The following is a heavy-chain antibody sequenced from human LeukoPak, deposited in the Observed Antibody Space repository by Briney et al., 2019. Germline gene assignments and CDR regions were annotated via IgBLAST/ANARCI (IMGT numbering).Heavy chain of an antibody. Sequence: SETLSLTCTVSGGSINSSSYYWGWIRQPPGKGLEWIGSIFYSGNTYDNPSLKSRVTISVDTSKNQFSLKLSSVTAADTAVYYCASAILTVGSDAFDIWGQGTMVTVSS. D-gene: IGHD3-9*01. CDR2: IFYSGNT. CDR1: GGSINSSSYY. CDR3: ASAILTVGSDAFDI. J-gene: IGHJ3*02. V-gene: IGHV4-39*07.